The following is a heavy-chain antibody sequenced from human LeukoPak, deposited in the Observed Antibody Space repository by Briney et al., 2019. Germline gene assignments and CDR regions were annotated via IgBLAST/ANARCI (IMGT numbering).Heavy chain of an antibody. CDR3: AKESSLYDSSGYYQSFDY. Sequence: QAGGSLRLSCVASGFTFSRYGMHWVRQAPGKGLEWVAFIRFDGSEKYYADSAKGRFTISRDNSKNTLYLQMNSLRAEDTAVYYCAKESSLYDSSGYYQSFDYWGQGTLVTVSS. CDR2: IRFDGSEK. V-gene: IGHV3-30*02. D-gene: IGHD3-22*01. J-gene: IGHJ4*02. CDR1: GFTFSRYG.